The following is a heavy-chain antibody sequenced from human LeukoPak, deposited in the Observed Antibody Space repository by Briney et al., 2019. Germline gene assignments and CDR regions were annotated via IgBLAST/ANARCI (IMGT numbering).Heavy chain of an antibody. CDR2: IYYSGST. V-gene: IGHV4-59*01. D-gene: IGHD6-19*01. CDR1: GDSISSYY. CDR3: AGGKQWLAFDY. J-gene: IGHJ4*02. Sequence: SETLSLTCTVSGDSISSYYWSWIRQPPGKGLEWIGYIYYSGSTNYNPSLKSRVTISVDTSKNQFSLKLSSVTVADAAVYYCAGGKQWLAFDYWGQGTLVTVSS.